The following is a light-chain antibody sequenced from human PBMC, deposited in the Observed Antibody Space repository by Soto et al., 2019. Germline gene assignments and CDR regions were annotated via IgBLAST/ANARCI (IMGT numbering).Light chain of an antibody. CDR2: KAS. J-gene: IGKJ1*01. CDR1: QSISSW. V-gene: IGKV1-5*03. Sequence: DIQMTQSPSTLSASVGDRVTITCRASQSISSWLAWYQQKPGKAPKLLIYKASSLESGVPSRFSGSGSGTEFALTISSLQPDDFASYCCQQYNSYSSWTFGQGTKVEIK. CDR3: QQYNSYSSWT.